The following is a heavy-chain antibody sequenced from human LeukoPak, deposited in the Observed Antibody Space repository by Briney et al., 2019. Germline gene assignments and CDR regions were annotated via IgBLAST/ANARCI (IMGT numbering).Heavy chain of an antibody. J-gene: IGHJ4*02. CDR2: IYHNGST. V-gene: IGHV4-38-2*02. CDR3: ARDEAVVVPAAPFCY. Sequence: PSETVSLTCAVSGYFFSSGYYWGWIRQPPGKGLEWIWSIYHNGSTCYNLCVKSRLTIAVDTSKNQFSLKRSSVTAADTAVYYCARDEAVVVPAAPFCYWGQGTLVTVSS. D-gene: IGHD2-2*01. CDR1: GYFFSSGYY.